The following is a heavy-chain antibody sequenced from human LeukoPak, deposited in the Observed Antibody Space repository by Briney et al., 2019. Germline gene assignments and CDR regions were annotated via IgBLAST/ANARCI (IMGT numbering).Heavy chain of an antibody. J-gene: IGHJ4*02. Sequence: SETLSLTCTVSGYSISSGYCWAWIRQPPGKGLEWIGTIYHSGSTYYNPSLKSRVTISVDTSKNQFSLKLSSVTAADTAVYYCARDGQQLGVDYWGQGTLVTVSS. CDR2: IYHSGST. D-gene: IGHD6-13*01. CDR3: ARDGQQLGVDY. CDR1: GYSISSGYC. V-gene: IGHV4-38-2*02.